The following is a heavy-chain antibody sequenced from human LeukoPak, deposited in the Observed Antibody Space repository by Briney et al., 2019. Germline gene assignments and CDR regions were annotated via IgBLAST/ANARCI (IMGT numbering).Heavy chain of an antibody. D-gene: IGHD3-22*01. J-gene: IGHJ3*02. Sequence: GESLKISCKGSGYSFTSYWIGWVRQMPGKGLEWMGIIYPSDSDTRYSPSFQGQVTISADKSISTAYLQWSSLKASDTAMYYCARGQRDDGYYYHPDAFDIWGQGTMVTVSS. CDR1: GYSFTSYW. CDR3: ARGQRDDGYYYHPDAFDI. V-gene: IGHV5-51*01. CDR2: IYPSDSDT.